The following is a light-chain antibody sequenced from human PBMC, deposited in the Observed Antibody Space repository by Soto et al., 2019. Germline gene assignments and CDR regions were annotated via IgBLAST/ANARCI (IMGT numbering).Light chain of an antibody. Sequence: EIVMTQSPATLSVSPGERATLSCRASQSVGSNLAWYQQKPGQAPRLLIYGASTRATGIPARFSGSGSGTEFTLTISSLQSEDFAIYFWQQYNNWPPDMTFGQGTKLEIK. CDR3: QQYNNWPPDMT. V-gene: IGKV3-15*01. CDR2: GAS. J-gene: IGKJ1*01. CDR1: QSVGSN.